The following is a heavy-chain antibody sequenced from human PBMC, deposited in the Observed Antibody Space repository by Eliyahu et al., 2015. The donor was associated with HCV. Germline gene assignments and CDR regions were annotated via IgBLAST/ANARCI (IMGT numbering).Heavy chain of an antibody. CDR1: GYSISSAYY. Sequence: QVQLQASGPGLVKPSETLSLSCAVXGYSISSAYYWGWMRQPPGKGLEWIGSIYHSGTTHYNPSLKSRVTISVDTSKNQFSLKLTSVTAADTALYYCGKTHCSSASNCQYFDSWGQGTLVTVSS. CDR3: GKTHCSSASNCQYFDS. V-gene: IGHV4-38-2*01. J-gene: IGHJ4*02. D-gene: IGHD2-15*01. CDR2: IYHSGTT.